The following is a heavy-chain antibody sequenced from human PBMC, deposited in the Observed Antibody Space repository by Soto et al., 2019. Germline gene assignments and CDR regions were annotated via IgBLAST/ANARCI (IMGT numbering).Heavy chain of an antibody. D-gene: IGHD6-6*01. CDR2: IIPIFGTA. CDR1: GGTFSSYA. CDR3: VRGGYSSSSYYYYGMDV. V-gene: IGHV1-69*01. Sequence: QVQLVQSGAEVKKPGSSVKVSCKASGGTFSSYAISWVRQAPVQGLEWMGGIIPIFGTANYAQKFQSRVTITADESTITAYMELSSLRCEDTAVYYCVRGGYSSSSYYYYGMDVWGQGTTVTVSS. J-gene: IGHJ6*02.